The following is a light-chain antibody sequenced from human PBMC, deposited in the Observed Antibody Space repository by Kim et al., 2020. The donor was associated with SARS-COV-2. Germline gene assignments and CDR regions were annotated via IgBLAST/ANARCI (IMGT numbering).Light chain of an antibody. CDR2: GSY. Sequence: SLSPGDTATLSCRASQSISSYLAWYQQKPGQAPRLIIYGSYNRATGIPVRFSGSRSGTDFTLTISSLEPEDFAVYFCQQRSDWPLTFGGGTKVEIK. CDR1: QSISSY. CDR3: QQRSDWPLT. J-gene: IGKJ4*01. V-gene: IGKV3-11*01.